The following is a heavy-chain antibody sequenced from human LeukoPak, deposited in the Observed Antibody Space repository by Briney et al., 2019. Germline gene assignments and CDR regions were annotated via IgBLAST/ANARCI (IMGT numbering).Heavy chain of an antibody. V-gene: IGHV1-3*01. Sequence: GASVKVSCKASGGTFSSYAISWVRQAPGQGLEWMGGINAGNGNTKYSQKFQGRVTITRDTSASTAYMELSSLRSEDTAVYYCARDRAYYYDSSGYPDYWGQGTLVTVSS. CDR2: INAGNGNT. J-gene: IGHJ4*02. CDR3: ARDRAYYYDSSGYPDY. D-gene: IGHD3-22*01. CDR1: GGTFSSYA.